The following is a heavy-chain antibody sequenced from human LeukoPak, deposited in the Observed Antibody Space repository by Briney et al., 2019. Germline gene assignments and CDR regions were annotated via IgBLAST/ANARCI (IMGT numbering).Heavy chain of an antibody. Sequence: KTGESLKISCWDSGSSFTSYWIGWVRQMPGKGLEWMGIIYPGDSDIRYSPSFQGQVTISADKSITTAYLQWSSLKASDTAMYYCARAGSGSYMGYFDYWGQGTLVTVSS. CDR1: GSSFTSYW. V-gene: IGHV5-51*03. D-gene: IGHD3-10*01. CDR3: ARAGSGSYMGYFDY. J-gene: IGHJ4*02. CDR2: IYPGDSDI.